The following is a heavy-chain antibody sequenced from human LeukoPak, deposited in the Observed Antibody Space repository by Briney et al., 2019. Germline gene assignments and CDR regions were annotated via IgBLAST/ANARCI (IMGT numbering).Heavy chain of an antibody. CDR3: AKAAVGANWYFDL. J-gene: IGHJ2*01. CDR2: IKQDGSDR. V-gene: IGHV3-7*03. D-gene: IGHD1-26*01. Sequence: GGSLRLSCAASGFTFRNYWMSWVRQAPGTGLEWVANIKQDGSDRNYVTSVRRRFTISRDNSKNTLYLQMNSLRAEDTAVYYCAKAAVGANWYFDLWGRGTLVTVSS. CDR1: GFTFRNYW.